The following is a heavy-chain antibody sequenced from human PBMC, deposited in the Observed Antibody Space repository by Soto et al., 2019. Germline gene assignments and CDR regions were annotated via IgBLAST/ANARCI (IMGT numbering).Heavy chain of an antibody. J-gene: IGHJ4*02. CDR2: IYYSGST. V-gene: IGHV4-30-4*01. CDR3: ARTPDH. Sequence: SETLCLTCTVSGDSISSGDYYWSWIRQPPGKGLEWIGLIYYSGSTHYNPSLKSRLIISVDTSKNQFSLKLSSVTVADTAVYYCARTPDHWGQGTLVTVSS. D-gene: IGHD2-15*01. CDR1: GDSISSGDYY.